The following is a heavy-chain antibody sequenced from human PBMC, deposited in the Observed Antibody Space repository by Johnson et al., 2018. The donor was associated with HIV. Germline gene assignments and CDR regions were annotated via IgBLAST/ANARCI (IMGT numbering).Heavy chain of an antibody. D-gene: IGHD3-10*01. Sequence: VQLVESGGGLIQPGGSVRLSCVASGFIVTNYYMSWVRQAPGKGLEWVSVIYGNERTFYADSVRGRFTISGDTSTNTLHLQMHSLKAEDTALYYCARGTITMMRGVIGLAIWGQGTMVTVSS. V-gene: IGHV3-53*01. CDR2: IYGNERT. CDR1: GFIVTNYY. J-gene: IGHJ3*02. CDR3: ARGTITMMRGVIGLAI.